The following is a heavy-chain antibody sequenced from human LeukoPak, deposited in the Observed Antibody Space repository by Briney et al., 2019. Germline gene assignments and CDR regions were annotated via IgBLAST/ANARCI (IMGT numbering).Heavy chain of an antibody. CDR2: IYYTGTT. V-gene: IGHV4-39*07. D-gene: IGHD3-22*01. J-gene: IGHJ4*02. CDR1: GGSISSSSYY. CDR3: ARLYTMIATLRN. Sequence: SETLSLTCIVSGGSISSSSYYWGWIRQPPGKGLEWIGSIYYTGTTYYNPSLKSRVTISVDTSKNQFSLKLSSVTAADTAVYYCARLYTMIATLRNRGQGTLVTVSS.